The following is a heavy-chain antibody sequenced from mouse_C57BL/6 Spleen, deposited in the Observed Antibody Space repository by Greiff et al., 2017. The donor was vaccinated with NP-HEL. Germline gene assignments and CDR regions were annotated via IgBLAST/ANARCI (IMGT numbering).Heavy chain of an antibody. CDR1: GFTFSNYW. J-gene: IGHJ4*01. D-gene: IGHD2-3*01. Sequence: DVMLVESGGGLVQPGGSMKLSCVASGFTFSNYWMNWVRQSPEKGLEWVAQIRLKSDNYATHYAESVKGRFTISRDDSKSSVYLQMNNLRAEDTGIYYCTSDGYYAMDYWGQGTSVTVSS. CDR2: IRLKSDNYAT. V-gene: IGHV6-3*01. CDR3: TSDGYYAMDY.